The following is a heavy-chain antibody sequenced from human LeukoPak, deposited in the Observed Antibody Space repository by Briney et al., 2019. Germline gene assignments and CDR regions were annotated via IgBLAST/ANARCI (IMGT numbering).Heavy chain of an antibody. V-gene: IGHV3-21*01. J-gene: IGHJ6*02. Sequence: GGSLRLSCAASGFTFSSYSMNWVRQAPGKGLEWVSSISSSSSYIYYADSVKGRFTISRDNAKNSLYLQMNSLRAEDTAVYYCARNPGLTGYPHGMDVWGQGTTVTVSS. CDR2: ISSSSSYI. CDR1: GFTFSSYS. D-gene: IGHD3-9*01. CDR3: ARNPGLTGYPHGMDV.